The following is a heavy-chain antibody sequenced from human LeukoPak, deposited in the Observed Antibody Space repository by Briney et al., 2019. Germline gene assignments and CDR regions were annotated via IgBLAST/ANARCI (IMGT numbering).Heavy chain of an antibody. D-gene: IGHD2-15*01. CDR2: ISAYNGNT. CDR3: AREYCSGGSCYSGY. J-gene: IGHJ4*02. CDR1: GYTFTSYG. V-gene: IGHV1-18*01. Sequence: ASVKDSCKASGYTFTSYGISWVRQAPGQGLEWMGWISAYNGNTNYAQKLQGRVTMTTDTSTSTAYMELRSLRSDDTAVYYCAREYCSGGSCYSGYWGQGTLVTVSS.